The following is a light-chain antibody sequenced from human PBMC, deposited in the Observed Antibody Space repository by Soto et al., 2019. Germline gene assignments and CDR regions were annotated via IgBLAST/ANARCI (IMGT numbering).Light chain of an antibody. CDR1: QSVSNN. CDR2: GAS. J-gene: IGKJ5*01. Sequence: EIGMTHSPATLSVSPGETATLSCRASQSVSNNVAWYQQKPGQAPRLLILGASTRATGIPARFSGSGSGTEFTLSISSLQSEDFAVYYCKQYKEWLPFTFGQGTRLEIK. CDR3: KQYKEWLPFT. V-gene: IGKV3-15*01.